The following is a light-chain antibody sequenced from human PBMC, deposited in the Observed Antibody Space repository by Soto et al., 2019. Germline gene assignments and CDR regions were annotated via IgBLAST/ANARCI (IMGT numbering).Light chain of an antibody. Sequence: QSVLTQPASVSGSPGQSITISCTGTSSDVGGYNYVSWYQQHPDKAPKLMIYDVSNRPSGFSNRFSGSKSGNTASLTISALQEEDETDYYCCSYTSHSTYVFGTGTKLTVL. CDR1: SSDVGGYNY. J-gene: IGLJ1*01. V-gene: IGLV2-14*01. CDR2: DVS. CDR3: CSYTSHSTYV.